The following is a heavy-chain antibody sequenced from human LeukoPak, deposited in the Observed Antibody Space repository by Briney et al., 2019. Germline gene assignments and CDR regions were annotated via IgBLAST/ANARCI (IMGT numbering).Heavy chain of an antibody. V-gene: IGHV3-23*01. CDR3: AKGTSRGATTGGAFDY. D-gene: IGHD1-26*01. J-gene: IGHJ4*02. Sequence: GGSLRLSCAASGFTFSSYSMNWVRQAPGKGLEWVSAISGSGGSTYYADSVKGRFTISRDNSKNTLYLQMNSLRAEDTAVYYCAKGTSRGATTGGAFDYWGQGTLVTVSS. CDR2: ISGSGGST. CDR1: GFTFSSYS.